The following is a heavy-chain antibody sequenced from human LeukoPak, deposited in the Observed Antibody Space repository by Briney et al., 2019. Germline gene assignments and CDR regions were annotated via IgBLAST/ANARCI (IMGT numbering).Heavy chain of an antibody. CDR3: ARPLWFGELSMGY. CDR1: GFTFSSSD. V-gene: IGHV3-30*03. CDR2: ISYDATNK. J-gene: IGHJ4*02. D-gene: IGHD3-10*01. Sequence: QPGRSLRLSCAASGFTFSSSDMHWVRQAPGKGLEWVAVISYDATNKYYADSVKGRFTLSRDNSKNTLYLQMNSLRAEDTAVYYCARPLWFGELSMGYWGQGTLVTVSS.